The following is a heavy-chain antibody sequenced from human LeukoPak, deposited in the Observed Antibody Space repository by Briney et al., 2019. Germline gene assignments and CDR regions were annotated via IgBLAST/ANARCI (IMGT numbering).Heavy chain of an antibody. Sequence: PEGSLRLSCAASGFTFSDYYMSWIRQAPGKGLEWVSYISSSGSTIYYADSVKGRFTISRDNAKNSLYLQMNSLRAEDTAVYYCARDGYSSSWTDFDYWGQGTLVTVSS. CDR2: ISSSGSTI. J-gene: IGHJ4*02. CDR3: ARDGYSSSWTDFDY. V-gene: IGHV3-11*01. D-gene: IGHD6-13*01. CDR1: GFTFSDYY.